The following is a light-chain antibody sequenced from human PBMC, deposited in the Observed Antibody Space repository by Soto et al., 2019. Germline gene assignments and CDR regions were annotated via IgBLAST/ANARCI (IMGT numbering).Light chain of an antibody. CDR2: AAS. Sequence: AIPMTQSPSSLSASVGDRVTITCRASQGIRNDLGWYQQKPGKAPKLLIFAASTLQSGVPSRFSGSGSGTDFTLTVSSLQPEDFATYYCLQDYSYPRTFGQGTKVEIK. CDR3: LQDYSYPRT. V-gene: IGKV1-6*01. CDR1: QGIRND. J-gene: IGKJ1*01.